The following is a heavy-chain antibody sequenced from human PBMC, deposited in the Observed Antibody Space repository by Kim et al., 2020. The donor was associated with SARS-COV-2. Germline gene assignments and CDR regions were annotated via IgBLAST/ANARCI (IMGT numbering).Heavy chain of an antibody. D-gene: IGHD3-9*01. J-gene: IGHJ5*02. V-gene: IGHV4-31*03. CDR3: ARGRSVRYFDWLLSAWFDP. CDR2: IYYSGST. Sequence: SETLSLTCSVSGGSISSGGYYWSWIRQHPGKGLEWIGYIYYSGSTYYNPSLKSRVTISVDTSKNQFSLKLSSVTAADTAVYYCARGRSVRYFDWLLSAWFDPWGQGTLVTVSS. CDR1: GGSISSGGYY.